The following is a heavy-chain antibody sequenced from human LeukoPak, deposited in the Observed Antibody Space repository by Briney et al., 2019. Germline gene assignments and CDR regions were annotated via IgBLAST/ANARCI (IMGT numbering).Heavy chain of an antibody. CDR1: GFTFSDYY. CDR3: ASVHYYGMEV. J-gene: IGHJ6*02. D-gene: IGHD2-8*01. Sequence: GGSLRLSCAASGFTFSDYYMSWIRQAPGKGLEWVSYISSSGRIIYYADSVKGRFTISRDNAKNSLFPQMNSPRAEDTAVYYCASVHYYGMEVWGQGTTVTVSS. V-gene: IGHV3-11*01. CDR2: ISSSGRII.